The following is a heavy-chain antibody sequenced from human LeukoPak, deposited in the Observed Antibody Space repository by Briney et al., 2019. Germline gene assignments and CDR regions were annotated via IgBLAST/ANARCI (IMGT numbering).Heavy chain of an antibody. D-gene: IGHD3-3*01. CDR3: TYAFWSGYYTRNFDY. J-gene: IGHJ4*02. CDR2: IRSKANSYAT. CDR1: GFTSSGSA. Sequence: GGSLKLSCAASGFTSSGSAMHWVRQASGKGLEWVGRIRSKANSYATAYAASVKGRFTISRDDSKNTAYLQMNSLKTEDTAVYYCTYAFWSGYYTRNFDYWGQGTLVTVSS. V-gene: IGHV3-73*01.